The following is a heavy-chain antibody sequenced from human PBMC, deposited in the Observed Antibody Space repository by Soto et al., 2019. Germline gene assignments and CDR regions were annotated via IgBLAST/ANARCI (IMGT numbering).Heavy chain of an antibody. J-gene: IGHJ6*02. CDR1: GGSISSSSYY. V-gene: IGHV4-39*07. Sequence: PSETLSLTCTVSGGSISSSSYYWGWIRQPPGKGLEWIGYIYYSGSTYYNPSLKSRVTISVDTSKNQFSLKLRSVTAADAAVYYCARESSSSAYYGMDVWGQGTTVTVS. D-gene: IGHD6-6*01. CDR2: IYYSGST. CDR3: ARESSSSAYYGMDV.